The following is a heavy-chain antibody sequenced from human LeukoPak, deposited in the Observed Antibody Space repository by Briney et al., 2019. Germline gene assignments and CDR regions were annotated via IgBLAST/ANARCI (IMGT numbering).Heavy chain of an antibody. CDR3: ASYGVYYYYGMDV. CDR2: ISAYNGNT. CDR1: XXXXTSYG. Sequence: KVCCXXXXXXXTSYGXSWVRQAHGQGLEWMGWISAYNGNTNYAQKLQGRVTMTTDTSTSTAYMELRSLRSDDTAVYYCASYGVYYYYGMDVWGQGTTVTVSS. D-gene: IGHD3-10*01. J-gene: IGHJ6*02. V-gene: IGHV1-18*01.